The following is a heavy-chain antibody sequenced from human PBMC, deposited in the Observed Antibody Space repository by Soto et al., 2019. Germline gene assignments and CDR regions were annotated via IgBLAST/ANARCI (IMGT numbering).Heavy chain of an antibody. J-gene: IGHJ6*03. CDR1: GGSFSGYY. CDR3: ATSPKGYYYYYMDV. V-gene: IGHV4-34*01. Sequence: SETLSLTCAVYGGSFSGYYWSWIRQPPGKGLEWIGEINHSGSTNYNPSLKSRVTISVDTSKNQFSRKLSSVPAADTAVYYCATSPKGYYYYYMDVWGKGTTVTVSS. CDR2: INHSGST.